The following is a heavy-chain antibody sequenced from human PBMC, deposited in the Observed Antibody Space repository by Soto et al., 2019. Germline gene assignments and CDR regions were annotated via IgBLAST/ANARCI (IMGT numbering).Heavy chain of an antibody. CDR3: AREAAYNDFWGGVRELYSYNMDV. CDR1: GYNFANYG. Sequence: QVQLVQSEAEVKKPGASLKVSCRASGYNFANYGISWVRQAPGQGLAWMGWISAHNGDTNYAQEVQGRVTMTADTSTSTAYIEMWSLRSDDTAVYYWAREAAYNDFWGGVRELYSYNMDVWGQGTTVTV. V-gene: IGHV1-18*01. D-gene: IGHD3-3*01. J-gene: IGHJ6*02. CDR2: ISAHNGDT.